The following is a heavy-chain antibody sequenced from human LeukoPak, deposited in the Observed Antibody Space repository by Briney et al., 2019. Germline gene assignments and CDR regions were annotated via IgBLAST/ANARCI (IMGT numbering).Heavy chain of an antibody. J-gene: IGHJ4*02. CDR3: ARDPYSYGLDY. CDR2: IWYDGSNK. V-gene: IGHV3-33*01. D-gene: IGHD5-18*01. CDR1: GFTFSSYG. Sequence: PGGSLRLSCAASGFTFSSYGMHWVRQAPGKGLEWVAVIWYDGSNKYYADSVKGRFTISRDNSKNTLYLQMNSLRAEDTAVYYCARDPYSYGLDYWGQGTLVTVSS.